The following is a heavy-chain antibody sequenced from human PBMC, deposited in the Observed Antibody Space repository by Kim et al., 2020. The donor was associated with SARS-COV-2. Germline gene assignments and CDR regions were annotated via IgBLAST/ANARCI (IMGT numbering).Heavy chain of an antibody. Sequence: GGSLRLSCTTSGFTFNHYTIHWIRRAPGRGLVCVCLITWDGSTTTYADSVKGRFTVSRDNSKTTLYLQMNSLTTDDTAMYYCGKEMLVSRVGDYCMGVWGQGTALTV. D-gene: IGHD3-10*02. CDR1: GFTFNHYT. CDR2: ITWDGSTT. J-gene: IGHJ6*02. V-gene: IGHV3-43*01. CDR3: GKEMLVSRVGDYCMGV.